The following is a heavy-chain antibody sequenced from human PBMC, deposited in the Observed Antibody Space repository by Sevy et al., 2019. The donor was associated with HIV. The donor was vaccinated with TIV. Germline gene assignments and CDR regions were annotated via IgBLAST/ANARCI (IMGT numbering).Heavy chain of an antibody. J-gene: IGHJ4*02. V-gene: IGHV3-23*01. CDR2: TSGSGGAT. D-gene: IGHD3-22*01. CDR3: AKDPDSSGYYPDY. Sequence: GGSLRLSCAASGFTFSSSAVSWVRQAPGKGLEWVSATSGSGGATYYGDSVKGRFTIPRDNSKNTLYLQMNSLRADDTAVYYCAKDPDSSGYYPDYWGQGTLVTVSS. CDR1: GFTFSSSA.